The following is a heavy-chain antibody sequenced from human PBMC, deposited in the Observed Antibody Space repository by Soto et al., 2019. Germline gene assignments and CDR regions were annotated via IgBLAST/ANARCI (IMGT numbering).Heavy chain of an antibody. D-gene: IGHD6-19*01. CDR3: ARLRGSSGWYTDY. Sequence: SETLCLTCTVVDDSIISISYCWGRNHKPPGKGLEWIGSMYYSGSTYYNPSLNSRVTISVDTSKNQFSLKVSSVTAADTAVYYCARLRGSSGWYTDYWGQGTQVTV. V-gene: IGHV4-39*01. J-gene: IGHJ4*02. CDR1: DDSIISISYC. CDR2: MYYSGST.